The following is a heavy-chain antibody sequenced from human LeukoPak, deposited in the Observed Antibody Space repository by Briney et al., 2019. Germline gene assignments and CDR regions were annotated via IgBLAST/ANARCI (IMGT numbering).Heavy chain of an antibody. CDR2: ISGSGGGT. V-gene: IGHV3-23*01. CDR1: GFTFSSYA. D-gene: IGHD6-13*01. Sequence: PGGSLRLSCAASGFTFSSYAMSWVRQAPGKGLEWVSAISGSGGGTYYADSVKGRFTISRDNSKNTLYLQMNSLRAEDTAVYYCAKDSQQLVLCDAFDIWGQGTMVTVSS. CDR3: AKDSQQLVLCDAFDI. J-gene: IGHJ3*02.